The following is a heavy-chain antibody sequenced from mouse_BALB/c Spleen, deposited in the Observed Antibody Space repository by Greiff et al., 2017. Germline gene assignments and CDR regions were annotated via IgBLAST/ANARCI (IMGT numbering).Heavy chain of an antibody. Sequence: EVQRVESGGGLVKPGGSLKLSCAASGFTFSSYAMSWVRQTPEKRLEWVASISSGGSTYYPDSVKGRFTISRDNARNILYLQMSSLRSEDTAMYYCAREDYYGSSPWFAYWGQGTLVTVSA. J-gene: IGHJ3*01. V-gene: IGHV5-6-5*01. CDR2: ISSGGST. CDR3: AREDYYGSSPWFAY. D-gene: IGHD1-1*01. CDR1: GFTFSSYA.